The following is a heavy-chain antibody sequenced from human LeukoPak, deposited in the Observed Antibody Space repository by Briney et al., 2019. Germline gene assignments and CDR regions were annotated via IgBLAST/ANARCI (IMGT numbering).Heavy chain of an antibody. CDR1: GFTFSSYE. Sequence: GGSLRLSCAASGFTFSSYEFNWVRQVPGKGLEWVSYISSSGNTIYYADSAKGRFTVSRDNAKNSLFLQMNGLRAEDTAIYYCARERIYGDYFDYWGQGALVTVSS. D-gene: IGHD4-17*01. CDR3: ARERIYGDYFDY. J-gene: IGHJ4*02. CDR2: ISSSGNTI. V-gene: IGHV3-48*03.